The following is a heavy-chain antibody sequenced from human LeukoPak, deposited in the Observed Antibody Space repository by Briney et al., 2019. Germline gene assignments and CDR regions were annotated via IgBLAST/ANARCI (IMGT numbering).Heavy chain of an antibody. V-gene: IGHV3-30*14. D-gene: IGHD1-26*01. CDR2: ISFDGTNK. Sequence: PGGSLRLSCAASGFIFSSYAMHWVRQAPGKGLDWVAVISFDGTNKYYTDSVKGRFTISRDNSKNTLYLQMNSLRAEDTAVYYCARGVGSGSRLRAGDYWGQGTLVTVSS. CDR1: GFIFSSYA. J-gene: IGHJ4*02. CDR3: ARGVGSGSRLRAGDY.